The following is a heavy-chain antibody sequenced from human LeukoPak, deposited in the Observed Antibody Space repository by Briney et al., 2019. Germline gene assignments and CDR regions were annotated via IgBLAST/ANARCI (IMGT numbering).Heavy chain of an antibody. D-gene: IGHD7-27*01. CDR3: ARDLLGNDAFDI. J-gene: IGHJ3*02. V-gene: IGHV4-61*02. CDR1: GDSISSGDYY. CDR2: ISSSGST. Sequence: PSETLSLTCTVSGDSISSGDYYWSWIRQPAGKGLEWIGRISSSGSTNYNPSLKSRVTISVDTSKNQFSLKLSSVTAADTAVYYCARDLLGNDAFDIWGQGTMVTVSS.